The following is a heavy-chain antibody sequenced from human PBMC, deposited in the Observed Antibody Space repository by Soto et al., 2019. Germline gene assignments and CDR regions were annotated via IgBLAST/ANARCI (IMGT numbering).Heavy chain of an antibody. CDR1: GFSLSTTGVG. D-gene: IGHD1-20*01. J-gene: IGHJ4*02. CDR2: AYWDDDN. V-gene: IGHV2-5*02. Sequence: QITLKESGPTLVKPTQTLTLTCSFSGFSLSTTGVGVGWIRQPPGKALEWLGFAYWDDDNRYSPSLKSRLTIPKDTYGNQVVLTMTNMDPVDTATYFCAHRRGGYNWDDAHFDYWGQGTLVTVSS. CDR3: AHRRGGYNWDDAHFDY.